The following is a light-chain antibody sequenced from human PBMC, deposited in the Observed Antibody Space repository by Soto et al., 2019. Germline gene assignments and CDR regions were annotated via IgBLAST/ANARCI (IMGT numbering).Light chain of an antibody. CDR1: RSLSSDY. CDR3: QQYGDSPRS. J-gene: IGKJ1*01. CDR2: HAS. V-gene: IGKV3-20*01. Sequence: IMFTQAPGTLSLSPGERATLSCRASRSLSSDYLAWYQQKPGQAPRLLFYHASRRATGTPDRFSVSGSGTDFTLTISRLEPGDFAVYYCQQYGDSPRSFGQVGKVDIK.